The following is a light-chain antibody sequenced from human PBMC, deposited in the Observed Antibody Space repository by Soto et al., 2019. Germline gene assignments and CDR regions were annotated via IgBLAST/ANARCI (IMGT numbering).Light chain of an antibody. V-gene: IGKV3-20*01. Sequence: IVLTQFPCTLSLSPGERATLSCRASQSVNSSLLVWYQQNPGQAPRLLIYAASSRATGIPDKFSGSGSGTDFTLTISRMEPEACAVYYCQQYGSSPLYTFGQGTKLEI. CDR3: QQYGSSPLYT. CDR1: QSVNSSL. CDR2: AAS. J-gene: IGKJ2*01.